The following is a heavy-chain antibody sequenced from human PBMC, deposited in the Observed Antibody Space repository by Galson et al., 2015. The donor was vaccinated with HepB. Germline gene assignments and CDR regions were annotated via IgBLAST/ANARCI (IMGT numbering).Heavy chain of an antibody. V-gene: IGHV1-24*01. J-gene: IGHJ4*02. Sequence: SVKVSCKVSGYTLTELSMHWVRQAPGKGLEWMGGFDPEDGETIYAQKFQGRVTMTEDTSTDTAYMELSSLRSEDTAVYYCATGGVGVPPFDYWGQGTLVTVSS. CDR3: ATGGVGVPPFDY. CDR1: GYTLTELS. D-gene: IGHD1-26*01. CDR2: FDPEDGET.